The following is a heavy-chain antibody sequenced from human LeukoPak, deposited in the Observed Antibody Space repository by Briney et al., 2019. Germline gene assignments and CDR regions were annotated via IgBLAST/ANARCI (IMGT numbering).Heavy chain of an antibody. CDR3: ARGLTYYYDSSGYYYDY. D-gene: IGHD3-22*01. J-gene: IGHJ4*02. CDR1: GYTFTSYA. V-gene: IGHV1-18*01. CDR2: MNPNSGNT. Sequence: ASVKVSCKASGYTFTSYAMNWVRQAPGQGPEWMGWMNPNSGNTNYAQKLQGRVTMTTDTSTSTAYMELRSLRSDDTAVYYCARGLTYYYDSSGYYYDYWGQGTLVTVSS.